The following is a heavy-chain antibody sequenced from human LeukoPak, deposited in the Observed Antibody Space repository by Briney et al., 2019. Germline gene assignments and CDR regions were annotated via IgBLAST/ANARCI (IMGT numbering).Heavy chain of an antibody. V-gene: IGHV3-48*01. CDR3: ATSGNYRFDY. Sequence: GGSLRLSCAASGFTFSTYSMNWVRQAPGKGLEWVSFISDTSTTIDYADSVKGRFTISRDNAQNSLYLQMNSLRGEDTAVYYCATSGNYRFDYWGQGTLVTVSS. CDR1: GFTFSTYS. D-gene: IGHD1-26*01. CDR2: ISDTSTTI. J-gene: IGHJ4*02.